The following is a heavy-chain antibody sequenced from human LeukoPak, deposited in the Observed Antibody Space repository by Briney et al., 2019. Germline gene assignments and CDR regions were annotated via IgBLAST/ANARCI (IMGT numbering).Heavy chain of an antibody. V-gene: IGHV4-39*01. D-gene: IGHD3-3*01. J-gene: IGHJ3*02. CDR2: IYYSGST. CDR1: GGSISSSSYY. CDR3: ARGNTIFGVITRDAFDI. Sequence: SETLSLTCTVSGGSISSSSYYWGWIRQPPGKGLEWIGSIYYSGSTYYNPSLKSRVTISVDTSKNQFSLKLSSVTAADTAVYYCARGNTIFGVITRDAFDIWGQGQWSPSLQ.